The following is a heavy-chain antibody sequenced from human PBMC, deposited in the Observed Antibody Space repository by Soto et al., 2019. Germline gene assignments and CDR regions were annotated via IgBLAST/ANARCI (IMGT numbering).Heavy chain of an antibody. CDR3: ARAPLNTDYYDSSDWAAFDI. Sequence: QVQLVQSGAEVKKPGSSVKVSCKASGGTFSSYAISWVRQAPGQGLEWMGGIIPIFGTANYAQKFQGRVTITADESTSTAYMELSSLRSEDTAVYYCARAPLNTDYYDSSDWAAFDIWGQGTMVTVSS. CDR2: IIPIFGTA. V-gene: IGHV1-69*01. CDR1: GGTFSSYA. D-gene: IGHD3-22*01. J-gene: IGHJ3*02.